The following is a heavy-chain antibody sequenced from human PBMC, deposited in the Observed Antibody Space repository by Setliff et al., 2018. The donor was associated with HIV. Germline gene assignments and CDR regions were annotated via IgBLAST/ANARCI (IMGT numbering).Heavy chain of an antibody. CDR2: IYHSGST. CDR3: ARDYGGHSDY. J-gene: IGHJ4*02. Sequence: KTSETLSLTCTVSGGSIRATSYYWGWIRQPPGKGLEWIGSIYHSGSTYYNPSLKSRVTISVDTSKNQFSLKLSSVTAADTAVYYCARDYGGHSDYWGQGTLVTVSS. D-gene: IGHD2-15*01. CDR1: GGSIRATSYY. V-gene: IGHV4-39*07.